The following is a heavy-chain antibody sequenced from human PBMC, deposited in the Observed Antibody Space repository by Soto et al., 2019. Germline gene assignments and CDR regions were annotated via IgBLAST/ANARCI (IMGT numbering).Heavy chain of an antibody. CDR2: IKSKTDGGTT. Sequence: GGSLRLSCAASGFTFSNAWMSWVRQAPGKGLEWVGRIKSKTDGGTTDYAAPVKGRFTISRDDSKNTLYLQMNSLKTANTPVYYCTTCNAAVPAARDFDYWGQGTLVTVSS. J-gene: IGHJ4*02. D-gene: IGHD2-2*01. CDR3: TTCNAAVPAARDFDY. V-gene: IGHV3-15*01. CDR1: GFTFSNAW.